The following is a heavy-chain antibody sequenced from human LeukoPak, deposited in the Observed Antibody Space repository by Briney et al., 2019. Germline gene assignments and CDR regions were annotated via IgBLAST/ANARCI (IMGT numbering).Heavy chain of an antibody. CDR1: GYSISSGYY. CDR3: ARTPYSGSYSYFDY. CDR2: IHHSGTT. V-gene: IGHV4-38-2*02. D-gene: IGHD1-26*01. Sequence: SETLSLTCTVSGYSISSGYYWGWIRQPPGKGLEWIGSIHHSGTTYYNPSLKSRVTKSLDTSKNQFSLNLSSVTAADTAVYYCARTPYSGSYSYFDYWGQGTLVTVSS. J-gene: IGHJ4*02.